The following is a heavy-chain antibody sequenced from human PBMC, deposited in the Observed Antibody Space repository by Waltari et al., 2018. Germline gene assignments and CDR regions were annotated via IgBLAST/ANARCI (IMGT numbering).Heavy chain of an antibody. J-gene: IGHJ6*03. CDR2: IYHSGGT. Sequence: QVQLQESGPGLVKPSETLSLTCAVSGYSISSGYYWGWIRQPPGKGLEWIGSIYHSGGTYYNPSLKSRVTISVDTSKNQFSRKLSSVTAADTAVYYCARRAAIAATGPTYYMDVWGKGTTVTVSS. D-gene: IGHD6-13*01. CDR3: ARRAAIAATGPTYYMDV. CDR1: GYSISSGYY. V-gene: IGHV4-38-2*01.